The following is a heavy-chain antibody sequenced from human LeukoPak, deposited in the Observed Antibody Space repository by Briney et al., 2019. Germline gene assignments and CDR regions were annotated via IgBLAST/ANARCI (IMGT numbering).Heavy chain of an antibody. J-gene: IGHJ3*02. Sequence: LETLSLTCRVSVGSINSDYWNWIRQRPGKGLEWIGYIYHSGSTNYNPSLKSRVTISIDKSKKQFSLKLISVTAADTAIYYCARVGGMTTINNAAFDIWGQGTMVTVSS. CDR2: IYHSGST. D-gene: IGHD4-4*01. CDR1: VGSINSDY. V-gene: IGHV4-59*01. CDR3: ARVGGMTTINNAAFDI.